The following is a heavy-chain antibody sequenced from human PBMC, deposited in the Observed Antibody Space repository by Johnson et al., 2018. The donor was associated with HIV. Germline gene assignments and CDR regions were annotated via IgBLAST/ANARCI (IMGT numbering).Heavy chain of an antibody. CDR1: GFTVSRNY. V-gene: IGHV3-53*01. J-gene: IGHJ3*02. Sequence: EQLVESGGGLIQPGGSLRLSCAVFGFTVSRNYMSWVRQAPGKGMEWVSVIHSGGSTYYADSVKGRFTISRDNSKNTLYLQMNSLRAEDTAVYYCARDDILTGYYDAFDIWGQGTMVTVSS. D-gene: IGHD3-9*01. CDR3: ARDDILTGYYDAFDI. CDR2: IHSGGST.